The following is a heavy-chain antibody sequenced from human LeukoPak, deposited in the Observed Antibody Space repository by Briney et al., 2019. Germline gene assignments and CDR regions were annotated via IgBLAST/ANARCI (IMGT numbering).Heavy chain of an antibody. Sequence: SETLSLTCTVSGGSISNYYWSWIRQPAGEGLEWIGRMYASGSTSYNPSLKSRVTMSGDTSKNQFSLKLRSVTAADTAVYYCAASTEGLQVDYWGQGTLVTVSS. CDR2: MYASGST. V-gene: IGHV4-4*07. CDR3: AASTEGLQVDY. J-gene: IGHJ4*02. CDR1: GGSISNYY. D-gene: IGHD5-24*01.